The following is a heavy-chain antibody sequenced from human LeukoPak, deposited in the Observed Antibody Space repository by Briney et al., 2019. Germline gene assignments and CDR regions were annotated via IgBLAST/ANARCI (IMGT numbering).Heavy chain of an antibody. Sequence: GGSLRLSCGASGFTFSSYAMNWVRQAPGKGLEWVSGISGSGSSTYYADSVKGRFTISRDNSKNTLYLQMNSLRAEDTAIHYCAKARYCSGGSCYFDYWGQGTLVTVSS. V-gene: IGHV3-23*01. CDR1: GFTFSSYA. CDR3: AKARYCSGGSCYFDY. J-gene: IGHJ4*02. D-gene: IGHD2-15*01. CDR2: ISGSGSST.